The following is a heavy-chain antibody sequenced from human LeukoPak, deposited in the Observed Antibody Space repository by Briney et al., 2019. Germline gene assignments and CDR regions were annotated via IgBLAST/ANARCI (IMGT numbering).Heavy chain of an antibody. CDR3: AKRGVVVRVILVGFHKEANYFDS. J-gene: IGHJ4*02. V-gene: IGHV3-23*01. CDR1: GFTFSNYA. Sequence: GGSLILSCAASGFTFSNYAMSWVRQVPGRGLEWVSTISSRGDSTYDADSVKGRFTISRDNSKNSLYLQMNSVRAEDTAVYFCAKRGVVVRVILVGFHKEANYFDSWGQGTLVTVSS. D-gene: IGHD3-10*01. CDR2: ISSRGDST.